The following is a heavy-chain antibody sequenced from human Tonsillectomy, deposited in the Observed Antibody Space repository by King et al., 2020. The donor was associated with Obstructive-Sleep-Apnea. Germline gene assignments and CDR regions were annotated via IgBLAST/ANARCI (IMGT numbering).Heavy chain of an antibody. V-gene: IGHV3-23*04. CDR3: AKDLDFWSGYYTGILDY. CDR1: GFTFSSYA. CDR2: ISGTGGSR. Sequence: VQLVESGGGLVQPGGSLRLSCAASGFTFSSYAMSWVRQTPGKGLEWVSVISGTGGSRHYADSANGRFTISRDHSKNTLYLQMNSLRAEDTAVYYCAKDLDFWSGYYTGILDYWGQGTLVTVAS. J-gene: IGHJ4*02. D-gene: IGHD3-3*01.